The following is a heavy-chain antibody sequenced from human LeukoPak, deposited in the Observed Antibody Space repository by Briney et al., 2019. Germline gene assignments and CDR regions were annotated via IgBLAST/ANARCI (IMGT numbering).Heavy chain of an antibody. V-gene: IGHV1-69*06. D-gene: IGHD6-19*01. J-gene: IGHJ4*02. Sequence: GASVKVSCKASGGTFSSYAISWVRQAPGQGLEWMGGIIPIFGTANYAQKFQGRVTITADKSTSTAYMELSSLRSEDTAVYYCARRYSSGWYEGHFDYWGQGTLVTVSS. CDR3: ARRYSSGWYEGHFDY. CDR2: IIPIFGTA. CDR1: GGTFSSYA.